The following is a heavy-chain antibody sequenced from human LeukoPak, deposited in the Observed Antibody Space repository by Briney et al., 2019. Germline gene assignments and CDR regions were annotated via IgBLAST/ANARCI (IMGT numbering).Heavy chain of an antibody. CDR3: ARFNVDTDYKGYFDY. Sequence: PGGSLRLSCAASGFTFSSYAMHWVRQAPGKGLEWVAVISYDRSNKYYADSVKGRFTISRDNSKNTLYLQMNSLRAEDTAVYYCARFNVDTDYKGYFDYWGQGTLVTVSS. D-gene: IGHD5-18*01. CDR2: ISYDRSNK. V-gene: IGHV3-30*04. J-gene: IGHJ4*02. CDR1: GFTFSSYA.